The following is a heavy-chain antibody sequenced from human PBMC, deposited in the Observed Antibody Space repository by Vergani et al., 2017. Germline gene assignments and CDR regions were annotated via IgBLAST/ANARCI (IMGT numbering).Heavy chain of an antibody. CDR2: IYPGDSDT. D-gene: IGHD5-12*01. V-gene: IGHV5-51*03. Sequence: EVQLVQSGAEVKKPGESLKISCKGSGYSFTSYWIGWVRQMPGKGLEWMGIIYPGDSDTRYSPSFQGQVTISADKSISTAYLQWSSLKASDTAMYYCAKDMGAPSKGIVATIRGMDVWGQGTTVTVSS. J-gene: IGHJ6*02. CDR1: GYSFTSYW. CDR3: AKDMGAPSKGIVATIRGMDV.